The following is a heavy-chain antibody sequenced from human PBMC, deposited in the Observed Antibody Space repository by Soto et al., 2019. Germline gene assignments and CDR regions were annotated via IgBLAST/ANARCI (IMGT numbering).Heavy chain of an antibody. CDR2: IKQDGSEK. V-gene: IGHV3-7*01. CDR3: ARGYSPPGGAAADAFDI. D-gene: IGHD6-13*01. CDR1: GFTFSSYW. J-gene: IGHJ3*02. Sequence: GGSLRLSCAASGFTFSSYWMSWVRQAPGKGLEWVANIKQDGSEKYYVDSVKGRFTISRDNAKNSLYLQMNSLRAEDTAVYYCARGYSPPGGAAADAFDIWGQGTMVTVSS.